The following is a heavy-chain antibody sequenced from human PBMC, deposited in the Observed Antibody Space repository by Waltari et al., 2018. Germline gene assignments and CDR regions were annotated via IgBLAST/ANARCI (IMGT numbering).Heavy chain of an antibody. CDR2: VSGSGSST. V-gene: IGHV3-23*01. J-gene: IGHJ3*01. Sequence: DVQLLESGGGLVQPGGSLRLSCAASGFTFSSFDMTWVRQAHGKGLEWVSRVSGSGSSTYYGDSVRGRFTISRDNSQNTLYLHMNSLRAEDTALYYCAKEVGFCSGGRCYGSDIDAFDVWGQGTMVTVSS. CDR1: GFTFSSFD. D-gene: IGHD2-15*01. CDR3: AKEVGFCSGGRCYGSDIDAFDV.